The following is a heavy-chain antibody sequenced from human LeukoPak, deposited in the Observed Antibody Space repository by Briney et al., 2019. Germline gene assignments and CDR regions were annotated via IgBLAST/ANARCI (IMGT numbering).Heavy chain of an antibody. CDR2: IYYSGST. D-gene: IGHD6-19*01. CDR1: GGSISSYY. J-gene: IGHJ3*02. CDR3: ARDPVGLAVEGAFDI. Sequence: SETLSLTCTVSGGSISSYYWSWIRQPPGKGLEWIGYIYYSGSTNYNPSLKSRVTISVDTSKNQFSLKLSSVTAADTAVYYCARDPVGLAVEGAFDIWGQGTMVTVSS. V-gene: IGHV4-59*01.